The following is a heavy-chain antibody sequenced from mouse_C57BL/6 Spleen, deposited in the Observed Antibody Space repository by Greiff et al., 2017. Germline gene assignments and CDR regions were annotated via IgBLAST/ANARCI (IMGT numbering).Heavy chain of an antibody. D-gene: IGHD2-4*01. J-gene: IGHJ1*03. CDR1: GYSITSGYY. V-gene: IGHV3-6*01. CDR2: ISYDGSN. CDR3: AREDYDYDVDV. Sequence: EVKLQESGPGLVKPSQSLSLTCSVTGYSITSGYYWNWIRQFPGNKLEWMGYISYDGSNNYNPSLKNRISITRDTSKNQFFLKLNSVTTEDTATYYCAREDYDYDVDVWGTGTTVTVSS.